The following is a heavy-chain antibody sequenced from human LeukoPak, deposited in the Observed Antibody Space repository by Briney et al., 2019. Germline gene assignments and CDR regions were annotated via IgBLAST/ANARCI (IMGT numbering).Heavy chain of an antibody. Sequence: PGRSLRLSCAASGFTFSSYAMHWVRQAPGKGLEWVAVISYDGSNKYYADSVKGRFTISRDNSKNTLYLQMNSLRAEDTAVYYCASTLHPYYYGSGSYRDYWGQGTLVTVSS. V-gene: IGHV3-30*04. CDR2: ISYDGSNK. CDR1: GFTFSSYA. D-gene: IGHD3-10*01. CDR3: ASTLHPYYYGSGSYRDY. J-gene: IGHJ4*02.